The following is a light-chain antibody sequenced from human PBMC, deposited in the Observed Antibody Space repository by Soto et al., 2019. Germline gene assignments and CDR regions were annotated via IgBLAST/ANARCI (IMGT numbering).Light chain of an antibody. CDR2: TNN. Sequence: QSVLTQPPSVSGAPGQRVTISCTGSSSDIGAGYDVHWYQQLPGTAPKLLIYTNNIRPSGVPDRFSGSKSGTSASLAITGLQAEDEGDYYCQSFDTSVGDVFGSGTKVTVL. V-gene: IGLV1-40*01. CDR1: SSDIGAGYD. J-gene: IGLJ1*01. CDR3: QSFDTSVGDV.